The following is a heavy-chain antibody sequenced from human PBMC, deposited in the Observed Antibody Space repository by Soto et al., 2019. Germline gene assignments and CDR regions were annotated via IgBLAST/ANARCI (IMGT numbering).Heavy chain of an antibody. CDR2: MSWNSNTI. J-gene: IGHJ6*02. D-gene: IGHD2-8*01. CDR1: GFTYDNYA. Sequence: SLRLSCAASGFTYDNYALHWVRQAPGKGLEWVSGMSWNSNTIAYADSVKGRLTISRDDDKSTLYLYMNSLRAEDTAVYYFVRAPGPMYYAMDAWGQGTRVTVSS. CDR3: VRAPGPMYYAMDA. V-gene: IGHV3-9*01.